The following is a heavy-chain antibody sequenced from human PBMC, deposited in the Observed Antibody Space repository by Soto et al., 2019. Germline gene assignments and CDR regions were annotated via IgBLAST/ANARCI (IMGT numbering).Heavy chain of an antibody. CDR2: ISYDGSNK. CDR1: GFTFSSYG. Sequence: GGSLRLSCAASGFTFSSYGMHWVRQAPGKGLEWVAVISYDGSNKYYADSVKGRFTISRDNSKNTLYLQMNSLRAEDTAVYYCAKDTYYYDSSGYFDYWGQGTLVTVSS. J-gene: IGHJ4*02. CDR3: AKDTYYYDSSGYFDY. D-gene: IGHD3-22*01. V-gene: IGHV3-30*18.